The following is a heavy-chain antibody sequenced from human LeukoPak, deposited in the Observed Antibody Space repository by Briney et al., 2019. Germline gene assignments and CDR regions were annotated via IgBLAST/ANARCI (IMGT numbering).Heavy chain of an antibody. D-gene: IGHD6-13*01. J-gene: IGHJ4*02. CDR1: GYTFTSYG. CDR3: ARVPPLAAGTAFFDY. CDR2: ISVYKGKT. V-gene: IGHV1-18*01. Sequence: ASGKVSCKASGYTFTSYGIRWGRQAPGQGLELMGWISVYKGKTNCAQVLPGRVTMTTDRSKSKAYMELQMLRSDDKAMDLCARVPPLAAGTAFFDYWGQGTLATVSS.